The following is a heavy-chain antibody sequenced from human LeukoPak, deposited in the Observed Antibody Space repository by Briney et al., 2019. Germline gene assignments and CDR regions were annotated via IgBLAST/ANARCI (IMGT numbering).Heavy chain of an antibody. CDR3: ARDGSGRVPEVSVPDY. D-gene: IGHD3-10*01. V-gene: IGHV3-48*01. CDR2: ISTRSRTI. J-gene: IGHJ4*02. CDR1: GFTFNSYS. Sequence: GGSLRLSCAASGFTFNSYSMNWLRQAPGQGLEWVSYISTRSRTIYYADSVKGRFTISRDNAKNSLYLQMNSLRAEDTAVYYCARDGSGRVPEVSVPDYWGQGTLVTVSS.